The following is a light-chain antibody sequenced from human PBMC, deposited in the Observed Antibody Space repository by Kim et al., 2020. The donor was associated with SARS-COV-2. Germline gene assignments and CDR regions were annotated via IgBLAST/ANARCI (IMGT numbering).Light chain of an antibody. CDR2: GVS. CDR3: QQYNNWPPWT. V-gene: IGKV3-15*01. J-gene: IGKJ1*01. CDR1: QTVNRN. Sequence: PGGSAHLARQASQTVNRNLAWYQHRPGQAPRLLIYGVSTRAGGVPARFSGSGSETEFTLTISSLQSEDFATYYCQQYNNWPPWTFGQGTKVDIK.